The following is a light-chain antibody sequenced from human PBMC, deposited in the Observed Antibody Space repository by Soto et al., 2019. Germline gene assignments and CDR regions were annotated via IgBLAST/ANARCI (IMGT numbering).Light chain of an antibody. CDR2: AAS. CDR1: QSIISY. CDR3: QQTYSVPFT. V-gene: IGKV1-39*01. J-gene: IGKJ3*01. Sequence: DIQMTQSPSSLSASVGDRVIITCRASQSIISYLHWYQHRPGQDPKLLIYAASSLQSGVPSRFSGSGSGTHFTITITSLQPPDFAPYFYQQTYSVPFTFGPGTKVAI.